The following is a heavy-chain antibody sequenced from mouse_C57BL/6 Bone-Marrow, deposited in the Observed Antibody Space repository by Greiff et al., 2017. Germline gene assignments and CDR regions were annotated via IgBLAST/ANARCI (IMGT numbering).Heavy chain of an antibody. D-gene: IGHD3-1*01. CDR3: TREGLGPWFAY. CDR1: GYTFTSYW. Sequence: QVQLQQPGAELVKPGASVKLSCKASGYTFTSYWMQWVKQRPGHGLEWIGEIDPSDSSPNYNQKFKGKATLTVDTSSSTAYRQLSSLTSEYSAVYSCTREGLGPWFAYWGQGTLVTVSA. V-gene: IGHV1-50*01. CDR2: IDPSDSSP. J-gene: IGHJ3*01.